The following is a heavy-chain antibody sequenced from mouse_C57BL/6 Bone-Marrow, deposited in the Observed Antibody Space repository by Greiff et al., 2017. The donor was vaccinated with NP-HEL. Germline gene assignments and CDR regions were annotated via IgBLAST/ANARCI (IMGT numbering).Heavy chain of an antibody. CDR3: ASHSNFDYAMDY. J-gene: IGHJ4*01. CDR2: FHPYNDDT. D-gene: IGHD2-5*01. V-gene: IGHV1-47*01. CDR1: GYTFTTYP. Sequence: VQLQQSGAELVKPGASVKMSCKASGYTFTTYPIEWMKQSHGKCLEWIGNFHPYNDDTKYNEKFKGKATLTVEKSSSTVYLDLSRLTSDDSAVYDCASHSNFDYAMDYGGQGTSVTVSS.